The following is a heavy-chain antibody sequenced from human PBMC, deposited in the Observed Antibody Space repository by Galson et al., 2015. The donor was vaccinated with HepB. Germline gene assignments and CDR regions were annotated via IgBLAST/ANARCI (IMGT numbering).Heavy chain of an antibody. J-gene: IGHJ6*02. Sequence: SVKVSCKASGYSFSDYYTHWVRQAPGQGLEWMGRINPKTGGTDYARKFLGRVTMTRDTSIGTAYMELSRLRSDDTAIYYCARVPPDYSNYEGNYYAMDVWGQGTTVTVSS. V-gene: IGHV1-2*06. D-gene: IGHD4-11*01. CDR1: GYSFSDYY. CDR2: INPKTGGT. CDR3: ARVPPDYSNYEGNYYAMDV.